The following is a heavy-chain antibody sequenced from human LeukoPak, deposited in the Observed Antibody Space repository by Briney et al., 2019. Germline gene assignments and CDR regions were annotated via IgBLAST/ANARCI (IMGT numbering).Heavy chain of an antibody. Sequence: SETLSLTCGVNGGSFSGYYWSWIRQPPGKGLDWIGEINHSGSTKYNPSLKSRVTISVDTSKNQFSLKVTSVTAADMAVYYCARQYGSGWYKGYFQYWGQGTLVTVSS. CDR3: ARQYGSGWYKGYFQY. V-gene: IGHV4-34*01. CDR2: INHSGST. CDR1: GGSFSGYY. D-gene: IGHD6-19*01. J-gene: IGHJ1*01.